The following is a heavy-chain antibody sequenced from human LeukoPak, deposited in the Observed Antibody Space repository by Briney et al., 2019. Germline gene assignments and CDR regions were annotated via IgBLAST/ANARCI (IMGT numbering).Heavy chain of an antibody. Sequence: GGSLRLSCAASGFTVSSNYMSWVRQAPGKGLEWVSAISGSGGSTYYADSVKGRFTISRDNSKNTLYLQMNSLRAEDTAVYYCAKRYSSGWYSFDYWGQGTLVTVSS. CDR2: ISGSGGST. V-gene: IGHV3-23*01. J-gene: IGHJ4*02. CDR3: AKRYSSGWYSFDY. D-gene: IGHD6-19*01. CDR1: GFTVSSNY.